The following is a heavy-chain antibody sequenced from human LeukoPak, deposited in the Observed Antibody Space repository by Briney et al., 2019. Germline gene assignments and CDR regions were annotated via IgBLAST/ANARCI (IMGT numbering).Heavy chain of an antibody. CDR3: ATGSQIREADY. Sequence: GGSLRLSCAASGFILSDRYMAWIRQAPGKGLEWLSYISSSGSDINYADSVKGRFTISRDNAKNSLYLQMNSLRAEDTAVYYCATGSQIREADYWGQGTLVTVSS. V-gene: IGHV3-11*01. CDR1: GFILSDRY. CDR2: ISSSGSDI. D-gene: IGHD3-10*01. J-gene: IGHJ4*02.